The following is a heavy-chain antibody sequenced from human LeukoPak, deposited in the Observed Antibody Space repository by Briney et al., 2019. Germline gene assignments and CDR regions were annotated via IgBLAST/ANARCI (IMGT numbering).Heavy chain of an antibody. CDR2: IAGSDGFT. J-gene: IGHJ4*02. CDR1: GFPFSSYA. Sequence: GGSLRLSCAASGFPFSSYAMNWVGQAPGKGLEWVSVIAGSDGFTQYADSVKGRFTISRDNSKSTVYLQMNRLRVEDTALYYCVRSLDYWGQGTLVTVSS. V-gene: IGHV3-23*01. CDR3: VRSLDY.